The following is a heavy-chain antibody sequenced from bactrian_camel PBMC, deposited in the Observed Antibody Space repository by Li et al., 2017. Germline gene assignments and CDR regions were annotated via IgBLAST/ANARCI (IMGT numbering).Heavy chain of an antibody. CDR1: GFTFSRYH. Sequence: HVQLVESGGGLVQPGGSLRLSCVASGFTFSRYHMTWVRQAPGKGLEWVSSIPSDGENTYYADSLKGRFTISRDSAKNTVYLQMNSLKPEDTAMYYCAAHPPQYCIATITPPEETDFDYWGQGTQVTVS. D-gene: IGHD4*01. CDR3: AAHPPQYCIATITPPEETDFDY. V-gene: IGHV3-2*01. CDR2: IPSDGENT. J-gene: IGHJ6*01.